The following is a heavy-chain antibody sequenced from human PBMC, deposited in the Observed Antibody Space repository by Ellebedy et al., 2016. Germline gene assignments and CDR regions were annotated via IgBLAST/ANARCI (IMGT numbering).Heavy chain of an antibody. CDR3: ARDKNTGYIDY. D-gene: IGHD2-8*02. CDR1: GFTFSRSG. J-gene: IGHJ4*02. Sequence: GGSLRLSCAASGFTFSRSGMHWVRQAPGKGLEWVAIMWLDGSKEYYADSVKGRFTISRDNSKNTLYMQMNSLRAEDTAVYYCARDKNTGYIDYWGQGALVTVSS. CDR2: MWLDGSKE. V-gene: IGHV3-33*01.